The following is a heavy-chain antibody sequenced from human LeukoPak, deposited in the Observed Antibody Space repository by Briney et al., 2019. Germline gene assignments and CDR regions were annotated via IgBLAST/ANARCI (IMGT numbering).Heavy chain of an antibody. J-gene: IGHJ4*02. V-gene: IGHV3-48*02. CDR2: ISSSSTTI. D-gene: IGHD4-17*01. CDR1: GFTFSTYR. CDR3: ARDSRDYVFDY. Sequence: WSLRLSCAASGFTFSTYRMNWVRQAPGNGLEWVSYISSSSTTIHYADSVKSRFTISRDNAKNTLYLQMNSLRDADTAVYYCARDSRDYVFDYWGQGALVTVSS.